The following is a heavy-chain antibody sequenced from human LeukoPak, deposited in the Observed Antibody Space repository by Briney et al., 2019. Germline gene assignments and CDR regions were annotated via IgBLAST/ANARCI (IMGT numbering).Heavy chain of an antibody. CDR3: AKDRGGTGDFDY. CDR2: INAGNGDT. J-gene: IGHJ4*02. CDR1: GYTFSSYV. V-gene: IGHV1-3*01. D-gene: IGHD1-1*01. Sequence: VASVKVSCKASGYTFSSYVIHWLRRAPGQRLEWMGWINAGNGDTKYSQKFQGRVSIARDTSANTAYMELSSLRSGDTAIYYCAKDRGGTGDFDYWGQGTLVTVSS.